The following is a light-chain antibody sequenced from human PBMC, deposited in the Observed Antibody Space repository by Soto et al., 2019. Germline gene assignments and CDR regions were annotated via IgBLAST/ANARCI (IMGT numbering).Light chain of an antibody. CDR3: QQYGSSPLT. CDR1: QSISRSD. J-gene: IGKJ4*01. V-gene: IGKV3-20*01. Sequence: EIVLTNSPGTVSLSQGEIATLSCRASQSISRSDLAWYQQKPGQAPRLLIFGASNRANGIPDRFSGSGSGTDFTLTISRLEPEDFAVLYCQQYGSSPLTFGGATKVDIK. CDR2: GAS.